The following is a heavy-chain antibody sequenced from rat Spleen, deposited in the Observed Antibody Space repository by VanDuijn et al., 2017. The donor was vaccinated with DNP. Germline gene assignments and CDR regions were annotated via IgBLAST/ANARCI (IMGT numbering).Heavy chain of an antibody. V-gene: IGHV5S10*01. CDR3: ATPPLG. CDR2: IIYDGSRT. J-gene: IGHJ4*01. D-gene: IGHD3-8*01. CDR1: GFTFSDYA. Sequence: EVRLVESGGGLVQPGNSLKLSCAASGFTFSDYAMAWVRQSPKKGLEWVATIIYDGSRTYYRDSVKGRFTISRDNAKSTLYLQMDSLRSEDTATYYCATPPLGWGQGTSVTVSS.